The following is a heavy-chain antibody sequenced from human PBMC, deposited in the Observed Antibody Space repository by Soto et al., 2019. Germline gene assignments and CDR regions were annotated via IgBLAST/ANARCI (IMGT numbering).Heavy chain of an antibody. D-gene: IGHD3-3*01. Sequence: QVQLQESGPGLVKPSETLSLTCTVSRGSISNYYWSWIRQPPGKGLEWIGYIHYSGSTKYNPSLESRVAISADTSKNQFSLKLSSVTAADTAMYYCARGHYDFWSGYFATIDYWGQGTLVTVS. J-gene: IGHJ4*02. CDR3: ARGHYDFWSGYFATIDY. V-gene: IGHV4-59*08. CDR2: IHYSGST. CDR1: RGSISNYY.